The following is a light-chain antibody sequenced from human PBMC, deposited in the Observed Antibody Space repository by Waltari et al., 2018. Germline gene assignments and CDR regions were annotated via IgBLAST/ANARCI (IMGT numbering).Light chain of an antibody. CDR3: CSYAGRYTSV. Sequence: QSALTQPRSVSGSPGQAVTLSCTGTNSDVGSYNYCSWSQQRPGKAPQLVIYDVDKRPSGVPDRFSGSKAGNTASLTISGLQTDDEADYYCCSYAGRYTSVFGGGTKVTVL. J-gene: IGLJ2*01. CDR2: DVD. CDR1: NSDVGSYNY. V-gene: IGLV2-11*01.